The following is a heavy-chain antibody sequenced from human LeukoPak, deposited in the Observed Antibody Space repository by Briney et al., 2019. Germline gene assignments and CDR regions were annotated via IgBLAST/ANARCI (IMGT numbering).Heavy chain of an antibody. CDR1: GGSISNKY. CDR3: ARENWDRWYFDL. Sequence: SETLSLTCTVSGGSISNKYWSWIRQPPGKGLEWIGYIYYSGSTNYNPSLKSRVTISVDTSKNQFSLNLSSVTAADTAVYYCARENWDRWYFDLWGRGTLVTVSS. V-gene: IGHV4-59*01. D-gene: IGHD1-26*01. J-gene: IGHJ2*01. CDR2: IYYSGST.